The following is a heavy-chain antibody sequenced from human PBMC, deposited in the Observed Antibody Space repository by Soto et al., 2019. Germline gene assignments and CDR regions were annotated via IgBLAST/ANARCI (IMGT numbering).Heavy chain of an antibody. V-gene: IGHV4-59*08. J-gene: IGHJ4*02. Sequence: ASETLSLTCTVSGGSISSYYWSWIRRPPGKGLEWIGYIYYSGSTNYNPSLKSRVTISVDTSKNQFSLKLSSVTAADTAVYYCARQDDYGDYNHFDYWGQGTLVTVSS. CDR3: ARQDDYGDYNHFDY. CDR1: GGSISSYY. D-gene: IGHD4-17*01. CDR2: IYYSGST.